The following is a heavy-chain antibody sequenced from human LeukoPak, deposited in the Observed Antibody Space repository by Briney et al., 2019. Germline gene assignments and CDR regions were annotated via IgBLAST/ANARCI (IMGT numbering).Heavy chain of an antibody. J-gene: IGHJ4*02. CDR2: IYPGDSDT. V-gene: IGHV5-51*01. CDR3: ARVTYYYDSSGYYYLDY. CDR1: GYRFTSYW. Sequence: RGESLKISCKGSGYRFTSYWIGWVRQMPGKGLEWMGIIYPGDSDTRYSPSFQGQVTISADKSISTAYLQWSSLKASDTAMYYCARVTYYYDSSGYYYLDYWGQGTLVTVSS. D-gene: IGHD3-22*01.